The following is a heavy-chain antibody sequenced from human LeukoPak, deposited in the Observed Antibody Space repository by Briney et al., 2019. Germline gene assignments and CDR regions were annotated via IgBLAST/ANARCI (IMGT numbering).Heavy chain of an antibody. D-gene: IGHD2-15*01. CDR1: GGTFSSYA. J-gene: IGHJ5*02. Sequence: ASVKVSCKASGGTFSSYAISWVRQAPGQGLEWMGGIIPIFGTASYAQKFQGRVTITADESTSTAYMELSSLRSEDTAVYYCARDRGYCSGGSCYSPWFDPWGQGTLVTVSS. CDR2: IIPIFGTA. V-gene: IGHV1-69*01. CDR3: ARDRGYCSGGSCYSPWFDP.